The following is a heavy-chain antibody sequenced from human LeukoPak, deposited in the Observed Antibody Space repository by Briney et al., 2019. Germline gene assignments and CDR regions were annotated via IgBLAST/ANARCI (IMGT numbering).Heavy chain of an antibody. CDR3: AKGDGGYYDSSGPDY. CDR1: GFTFSSYA. Sequence: PGGSLRLSCAASGFTFSSYAMSWVRQAPGKGLEWVSAISGSGGGTYYADSVKGRFTISRDNSKSTLYLQMNSLRAEDTAVYYCAKGDGGYYDSSGPDYWGQGTLVTVSS. J-gene: IGHJ4*02. D-gene: IGHD3-22*01. CDR2: ISGSGGGT. V-gene: IGHV3-23*01.